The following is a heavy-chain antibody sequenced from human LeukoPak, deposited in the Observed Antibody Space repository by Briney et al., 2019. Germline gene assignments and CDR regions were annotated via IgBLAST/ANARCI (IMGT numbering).Heavy chain of an antibody. D-gene: IGHD2-8*01. J-gene: IGHJ4*02. CDR2: ISGSDGST. CDR3: AKDLSPGVY. CDR1: GFTFSSYS. V-gene: IGHV3-23*01. Sequence: RGSLRLSCAASGFTFSSYSMSWVRQAPGQGLEWVSAISGSDGSTYYADSVKGRFTISRDNSKNTLYLQMNSLRAEDTAVYYCAKDLSPGVYWGQGTLVTVSS.